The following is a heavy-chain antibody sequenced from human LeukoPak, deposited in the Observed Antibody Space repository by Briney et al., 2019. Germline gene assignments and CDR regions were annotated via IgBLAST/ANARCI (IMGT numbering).Heavy chain of an antibody. CDR2: ISSSSSYI. Sequence: GGSLRLSCAASGFSFSSYSMNWVRKAPGKGLEWVSSISSSSSYIYYADSVKGRFTISRDNAKNSLYLQMNSLRAEDTAVYYCARDRHCSSTSCYPAEYFQHWGQGTLVTVSS. CDR3: ARDRHCSSTSCYPAEYFQH. D-gene: IGHD2-2*01. V-gene: IGHV3-21*01. J-gene: IGHJ1*01. CDR1: GFSFSSYS.